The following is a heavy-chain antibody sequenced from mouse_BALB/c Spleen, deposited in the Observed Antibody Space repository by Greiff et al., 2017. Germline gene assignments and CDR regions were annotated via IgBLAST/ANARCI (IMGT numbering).Heavy chain of an antibody. Sequence: EVKLVESGGGLVKPGGSLKLSCAASGFTFSSYAMSWVRQTPEKRLEWVASISSGGSTYYPDSVKGRFTISRDNARNILYLQMSSLRSEDTAMYYCARELRLLAWFAYWGQGTLVTVSA. CDR3: ARELRLLAWFAY. CDR1: GFTFSSYA. J-gene: IGHJ3*01. V-gene: IGHV5-6-5*01. CDR2: ISSGGST. D-gene: IGHD1-2*01.